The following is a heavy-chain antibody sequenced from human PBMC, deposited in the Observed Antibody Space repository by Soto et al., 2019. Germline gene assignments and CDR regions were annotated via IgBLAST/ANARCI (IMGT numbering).Heavy chain of an antibody. CDR1: GFSLTSDEVG. D-gene: IGHD6-19*01. CDR2: IYYNGNK. Sequence: QITLKESGPTLVEPTQTLTLTCSFSGFSLTSDEVGVGWVRQPPGKALEWLALIYYNGNKFDSSSLQRRLTVTKDSSRNEVVLRLTNVDPSDTAKYNCAHPAYRSGWHPFDHWGQGTLVTVSS. V-gene: IGHV2-5*01. CDR3: AHPAYRSGWHPFDH. J-gene: IGHJ4*02.